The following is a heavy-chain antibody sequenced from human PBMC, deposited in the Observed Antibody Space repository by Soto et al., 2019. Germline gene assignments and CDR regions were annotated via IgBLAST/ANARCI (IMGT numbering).Heavy chain of an antibody. V-gene: IGHV1-18*01. D-gene: IGHD1-26*01. J-gene: IGHJ5*02. CDR1: GYTFTSYG. Sequence: QVQLVQSGAEVKKPGASVKVSCKASGYTFTSYGISWVRQAPGQGLEWMGRISAYNGNTDYAQKLQGRVTMTTETSTSTGYMGLRSLRSYDTAVYYCARGVGALGPLFDPWGQGTLVTVSS. CDR3: ARGVGALGPLFDP. CDR2: ISAYNGNT.